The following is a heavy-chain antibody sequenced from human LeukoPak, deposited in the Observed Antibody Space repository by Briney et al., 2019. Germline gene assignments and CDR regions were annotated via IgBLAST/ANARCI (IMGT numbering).Heavy chain of an antibody. CDR1: GFTFSSYS. CDR3: ASRSLGSYFSLVDY. V-gene: IGHV3-21*01. J-gene: IGHJ4*02. D-gene: IGHD1-26*01. Sequence: GGSLRLSCAASGFTFSSYSMNWVRQAPGKGLEWVSSISSSSSYVYYADSVKGRFTISRDNAKNSLYLQMNSLRAEDTAVYYCASRSLGSYFSLVDYCGQGTLVTVSS. CDR2: ISSSSSYV.